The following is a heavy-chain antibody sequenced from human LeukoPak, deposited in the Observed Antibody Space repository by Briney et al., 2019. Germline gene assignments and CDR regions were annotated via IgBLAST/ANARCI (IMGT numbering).Heavy chain of an antibody. CDR1: GGSISNYY. CDR2: IYSSGTT. CDR3: ARVSPIAVAGSSYYYAMDV. Sequence: SETLSLTCNLSGGSISNYYWTWIRQPAGKGLEWIGRIYSSGTTTYNPSLKSRVAMSVDTSRNQFSLKLSSVTAADTAVYYCARVSPIAVAGSSYYYAMDVWGQGTTVTVSS. D-gene: IGHD6-19*01. V-gene: IGHV4-4*07. J-gene: IGHJ6*02.